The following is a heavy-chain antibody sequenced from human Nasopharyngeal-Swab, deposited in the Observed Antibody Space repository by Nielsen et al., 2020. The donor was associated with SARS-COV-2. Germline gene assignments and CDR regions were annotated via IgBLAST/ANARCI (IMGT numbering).Heavy chain of an antibody. CDR2: IDPSDSYT. V-gene: IGHV5-10-1*01. D-gene: IGHD3-22*01. CDR1: GYSFTSYW. CDR3: ARMSVYDSSGYYPTYFDY. J-gene: IGHJ4*02. Sequence: GESLKISCKDSGYSFTSYWISWVSQMPGKGLEWMGRIDPSDSYTNYSPSFQGHVTISADKSISTAYLQWSSLKASDTAMYYCARMSVYDSSGYYPTYFDYWGQGTLVTVSS.